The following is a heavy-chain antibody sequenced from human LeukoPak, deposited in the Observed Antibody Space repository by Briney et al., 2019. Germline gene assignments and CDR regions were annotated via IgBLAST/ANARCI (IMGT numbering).Heavy chain of an antibody. CDR2: IYHSGST. V-gene: IGHV4-4*02. J-gene: IGHJ5*02. CDR3: ARGTSNPDGPFDP. Sequence: TSETLSLTCAVSGGSISSSNWRSWVRQPPGKGLEWIGEIYHSGSTNYNPSLKSRVTISVDKSKNQFSLKLSSVTAADTAVYYCARGTSNPDGPFDPWGQGTLVTASS. CDR1: GGSISSSNW.